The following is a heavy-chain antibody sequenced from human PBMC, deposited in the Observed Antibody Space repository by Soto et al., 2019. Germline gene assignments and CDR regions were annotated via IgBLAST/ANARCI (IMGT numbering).Heavy chain of an antibody. CDR2: VYFSGST. V-gene: IGHV4-59*01. Sequence: SETLSLTCTVSGGSISPYYWSWIRQPPGKGLEWIGDVYFSGSTNYNPSLKSRVTISVDTSKHQISLKLSSVTAADTAVYYCARDRVEMATVTYFDYWGQGTLVTVSS. CDR1: GGSISPYY. CDR3: ARDRVEMATVTYFDY. D-gene: IGHD4-4*01. J-gene: IGHJ4*02.